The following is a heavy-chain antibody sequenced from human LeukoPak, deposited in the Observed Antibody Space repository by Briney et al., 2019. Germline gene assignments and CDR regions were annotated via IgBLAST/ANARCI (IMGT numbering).Heavy chain of an antibody. Sequence: ASVKVSCKASGYTFTGHYMHWVRQAPGQGLEWMGRINPNSGGTNYAQKFQGRVTMTRDTSINTVYMELSRLRSDDTAVYYCARAHDYSNYLLDYWGQETLVTVSS. D-gene: IGHD4-11*01. CDR2: INPNSGGT. V-gene: IGHV1-2*06. CDR1: GYTFTGHY. CDR3: ARAHDYSNYLLDY. J-gene: IGHJ4*02.